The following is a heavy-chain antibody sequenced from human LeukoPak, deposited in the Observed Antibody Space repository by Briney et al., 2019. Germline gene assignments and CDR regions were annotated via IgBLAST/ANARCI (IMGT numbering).Heavy chain of an antibody. Sequence: PGGSLRLSCAASGFTFSSYSMNWVRQASGKGLEWVSYISSRSSYIYYADSVKGRFTISRDNAKNSLYLQMNSLSAEDTAVYYCADELDRSRCSITGCYTEGYFDYWGQGTLVTVSS. J-gene: IGHJ4*02. CDR1: GFTFSSYS. CDR2: ISSRSSYI. V-gene: IGHV3-21*01. D-gene: IGHD2-2*02. CDR3: ADELDRSRCSITGCYTEGYFDY.